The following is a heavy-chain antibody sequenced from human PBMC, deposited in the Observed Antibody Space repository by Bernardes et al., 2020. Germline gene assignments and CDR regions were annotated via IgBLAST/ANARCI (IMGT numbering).Heavy chain of an antibody. Sequence: SETLSLTCTVSGGSISSGGYYWSWIRQHPGKGLEWIGYIYYSGSTYYNPSLKSRVTISVDTSKNQFSLKLSSVTAADTAVYYCARDGSSSPYYYYGMDVWGQGTTVTVSS. CDR1: GGSISSGGYY. CDR3: ARDGSSSPYYYYGMDV. D-gene: IGHD6-6*01. CDR2: IYYSGST. V-gene: IGHV4-31*03. J-gene: IGHJ6*02.